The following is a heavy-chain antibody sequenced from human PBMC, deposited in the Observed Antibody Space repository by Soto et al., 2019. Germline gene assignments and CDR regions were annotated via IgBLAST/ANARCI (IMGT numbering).Heavy chain of an antibody. CDR1: GYTFTSYY. Sequence: ASVKVSCKASGYTFTSYYMHWVRQAPGQGLEWMGIINPSGGSTSYAQKFQGRVTMTRDTSTSTVYMELSSLRSEDTAVYYCAISPSDYDILTGSPDYGGQGPLVTVSS. J-gene: IGHJ4*02. V-gene: IGHV1-46*03. D-gene: IGHD3-9*01. CDR2: INPSGGST. CDR3: AISPSDYDILTGSPDY.